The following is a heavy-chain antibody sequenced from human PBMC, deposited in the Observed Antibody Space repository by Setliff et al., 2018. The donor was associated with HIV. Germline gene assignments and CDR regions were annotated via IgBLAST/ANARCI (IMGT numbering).Heavy chain of an antibody. Sequence: SETLSLTCTVSGGSITRSSYYWAWIRQPPGKGLEWIGNIFYSGHTFYNPSLRSRVTISVDTSKNQFSLKLSSVTAADTAVYYCARGIPGYRSSWHFDYWGQGTLVTVSS. D-gene: IGHD6-13*01. CDR1: GGSITRSSYY. CDR3: ARGIPGYRSSWHFDY. V-gene: IGHV4-39*07. CDR2: IFYSGHT. J-gene: IGHJ4*02.